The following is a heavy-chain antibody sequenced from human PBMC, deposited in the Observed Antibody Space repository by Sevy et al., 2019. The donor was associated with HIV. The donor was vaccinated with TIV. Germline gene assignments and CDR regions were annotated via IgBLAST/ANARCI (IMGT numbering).Heavy chain of an antibody. D-gene: IGHD2-21*02. J-gene: IGHJ4*02. CDR2: LNGDRT. CDR1: GFTFSTYA. CDR3: VKEETAPYFDC. Sequence: GGSLRLSCAASGFTFSTYAVSWVRQAPGKGLEWVAALNGDRTYYAGSVKGRFTISRDNPKNTVYLQVNSLRVEDTARYYCVKEETAPYFDCWGQGTLVTVSS. V-gene: IGHV3-23*01.